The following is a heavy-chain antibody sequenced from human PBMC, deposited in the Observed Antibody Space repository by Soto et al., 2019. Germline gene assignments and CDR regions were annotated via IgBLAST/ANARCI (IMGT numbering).Heavy chain of an antibody. CDR3: AGHKAFYYDNSGA. CDR1: GYSFTSYW. J-gene: IGHJ5*02. D-gene: IGHD3-22*01. CDR2: IDPSDSYT. V-gene: IGHV5-10-1*01. Sequence: GESLKISCKGSGYSFTSYWISWVRQMPGKGLEWMGRIDPSDSYTNYSPSFQGHVTMSADKSINTAYLQWSSLKASDSAMYYCAGHKAFYYDNSGAWGQGSLVTVSS.